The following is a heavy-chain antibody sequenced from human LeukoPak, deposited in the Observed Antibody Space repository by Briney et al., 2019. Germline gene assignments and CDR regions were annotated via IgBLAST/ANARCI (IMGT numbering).Heavy chain of an antibody. D-gene: IGHD3-10*01. V-gene: IGHV4-34*09. CDR3: ARSYPSFDY. CDR1: GGSFSGYY. CDR2: IYYSGST. J-gene: IGHJ4*02. Sequence: SETLSLTCAVYGGSFSGYYWSWIRQPPGEGLEWIGSIYYSGSTYYNPSLKSRVTISVDTSKNQFSLKLSSVTAADTAVYYCARSYPSFDYWGQGTLVTVYS.